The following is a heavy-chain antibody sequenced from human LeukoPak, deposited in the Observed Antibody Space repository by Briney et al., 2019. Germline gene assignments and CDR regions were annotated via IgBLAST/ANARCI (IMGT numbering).Heavy chain of an antibody. J-gene: IGHJ2*01. CDR3: ARRVAAGRNWYFDL. D-gene: IGHD6-13*01. CDR1: GGSISSYY. V-gene: IGHV4-59*01. Sequence: PSETLSLTCTVSGGSISSYYWSWIRQPPGKGLEWIGYIYYSGSTNYNPSLKSRVTISVDTSKNQFSLKLSSVTAADTAVYYCARRVAAGRNWYFDLWGRGTLVTVSS. CDR2: IYYSGST.